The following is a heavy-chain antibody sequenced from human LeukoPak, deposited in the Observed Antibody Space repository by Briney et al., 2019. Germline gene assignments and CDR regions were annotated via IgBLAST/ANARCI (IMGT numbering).Heavy chain of an antibody. CDR2: ISSSSSYI. Sequence: GGSLRLSCAASGFTFSDYYMSWIRQAPGKGLEWVSSISSSSSYIYYADSVEGRFTISRDNAKNSLYLQMNSLRAEDTAVYYCARDEDSSGYCDYWGQGTLVTVSS. J-gene: IGHJ4*02. CDR1: GFTFSDYY. CDR3: ARDEDSSGYCDY. D-gene: IGHD3-22*01. V-gene: IGHV3-11*06.